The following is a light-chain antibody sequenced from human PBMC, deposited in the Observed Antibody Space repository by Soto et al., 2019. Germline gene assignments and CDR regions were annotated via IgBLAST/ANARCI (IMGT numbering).Light chain of an antibody. CDR2: DAS. CDR3: QQRSNWPPYT. J-gene: IGKJ2*01. Sequence: EIVLTQSPDTLSLSPGERATLSCRASQSVDSCLAWYQQKPGQAPRLLISDASNRATGIPARFSGSGSGTDFTLTISSLEPEDFAVYYCQQRSNWPPYTFGQGTKLEIK. CDR1: QSVDSC. V-gene: IGKV3-11*01.